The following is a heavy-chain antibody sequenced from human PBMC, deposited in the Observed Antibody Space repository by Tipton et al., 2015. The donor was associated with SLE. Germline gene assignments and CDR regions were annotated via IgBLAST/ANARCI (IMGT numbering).Heavy chain of an antibody. Sequence: SLRLSCAASGFTFSSYGMHWVRQAPGKGLKWVAFISFNGRNKYYADSVKGRFTISRDNSKNTLYLQMNSLRTEDTAVYFCAKILGATLPDPFDLWGQGTLVTVSS. D-gene: IGHD1-26*01. V-gene: IGHV3-30*02. J-gene: IGHJ3*01. CDR1: GFTFSSYG. CDR2: ISFNGRNK. CDR3: AKILGATLPDPFDL.